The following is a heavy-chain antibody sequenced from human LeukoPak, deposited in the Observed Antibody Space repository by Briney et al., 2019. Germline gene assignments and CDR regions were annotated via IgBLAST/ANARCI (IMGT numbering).Heavy chain of an antibody. CDR3: ARLGGYHDGFGI. CDR1: GGSIGRSSYY. J-gene: IGHJ3*02. V-gene: IGHV4-39*01. CDR2: IYYSGST. Sequence: SETLSLTCTVSGGSIGRSSYYWGWIRQPPGKGLEWIGSIYYSGSTYYNPSLKSRVTISVDTSKNQFSLKLNSVTAADTAVYYCARLGGYHDGFGIWGQGTMVTVSS. D-gene: IGHD3-16*02.